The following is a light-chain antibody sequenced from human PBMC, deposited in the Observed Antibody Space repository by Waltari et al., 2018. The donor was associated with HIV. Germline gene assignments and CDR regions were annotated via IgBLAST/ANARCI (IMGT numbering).Light chain of an antibody. CDR2: GAS. CDR1: QSVTSIY. V-gene: IGKV3-20*01. J-gene: IGKJ2*01. Sequence: EIVLTQSPGTLSLSPGERATLSCRASQSVTSIYLAWFQQKPGQAPRLLIYGASNRATGIPDSFSGSGSGTEFTLTISRLEPEDFAVYYCQQYGTSPPYTFGQGTKLEI. CDR3: QQYGTSPPYT.